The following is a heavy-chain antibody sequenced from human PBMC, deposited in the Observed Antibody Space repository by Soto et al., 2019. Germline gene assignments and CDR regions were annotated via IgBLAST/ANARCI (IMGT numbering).Heavy chain of an antibody. CDR3: ARGRVVVAATRSGWFDP. V-gene: IGHV4-34*01. CDR1: GGSFSGYY. J-gene: IGHJ5*02. D-gene: IGHD2-15*01. CDR2: INHSGST. Sequence: PSETLSLTCAVYGGSFSGYYWSWIRQPPGKGLEWIGEINHSGSTNYNPSLKSRVTISVDTSKNQFSLKLSSVTAADTAVYYCARGRVVVAATRSGWFDPWGQGTLVTVSS.